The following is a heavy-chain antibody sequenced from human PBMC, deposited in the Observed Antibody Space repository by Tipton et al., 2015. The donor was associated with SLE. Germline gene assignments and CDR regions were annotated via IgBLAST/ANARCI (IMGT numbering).Heavy chain of an antibody. J-gene: IGHJ4*02. D-gene: IGHD3-22*01. Sequence: TLSLTCAVYGGSLNGYFWTWIRQSPGKGLEWIGNIHHSGGTNYNPSLTSRVTISADTSNNQFSLRLTSVTAADTGVYYCRGYYDSSGYYYTGLRTSYLDYWGQGTLVTVSS. V-gene: IGHV4-34*01. CDR2: IHHSGGT. CDR1: GGSLNGYF. CDR3: RGYYDSSGYYYTGLRTSYLDY.